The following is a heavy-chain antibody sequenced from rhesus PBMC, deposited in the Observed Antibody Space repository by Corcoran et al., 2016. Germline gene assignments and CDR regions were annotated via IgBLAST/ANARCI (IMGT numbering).Heavy chain of an antibody. J-gene: IGHJ5-2*02. CDR2: IAGRCGST. CDR3: ARQGTWYSLDV. CDR1: GGTISSNY. Sequence: QLQLQESGPGLVKPSETLSLTCAVPGGTISSNYWRWIRQPPGKGLEWIGSIAGRCGSTDYNPSLKSRVTISTDTSKNQFSLKLSSVTAADTAVYYCARQGTWYSLDVWGRGVLVTVSS. V-gene: IGHV4-173*01. D-gene: IGHD1-38*01.